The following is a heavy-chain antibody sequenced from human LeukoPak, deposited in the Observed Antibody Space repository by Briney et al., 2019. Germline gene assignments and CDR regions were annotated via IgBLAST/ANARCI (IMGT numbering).Heavy chain of an antibody. V-gene: IGHV1-8*01. J-gene: IGHJ5*02. D-gene: IGHD3-10*01. CDR1: GYRFTSYA. CDR2: MNPNTGNT. Sequence: ASVKVSCKTSGYRFTSYAINWVRQATGQGLEWMGWMNPNTGNTGYGERFQGRVTMTRDNSISTAYMELNSLTSEDTAVYYCARGGAGTYYKRDGWFDPWGQGTVVTVSS. CDR3: ARGGAGTYYKRDGWFDP.